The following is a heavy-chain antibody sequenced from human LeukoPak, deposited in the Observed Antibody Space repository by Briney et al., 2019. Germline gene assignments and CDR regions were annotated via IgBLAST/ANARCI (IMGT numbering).Heavy chain of an antibody. V-gene: IGHV5-51*01. Sequence: GESLKISGKGSGDRFTSYWIGWVGPMPGKGLEWMGNIYPGGSDTRSSPSFQGQVTISADKSISTAYLQWSSLKASDTAMYYCARPKSAAVYDSSGYALAYFDLWGRGTLVTVSS. CDR3: ARPKSAAVYDSSGYALAYFDL. D-gene: IGHD3-22*01. J-gene: IGHJ2*01. CDR1: GDRFTSYW. CDR2: IYPGGSDT.